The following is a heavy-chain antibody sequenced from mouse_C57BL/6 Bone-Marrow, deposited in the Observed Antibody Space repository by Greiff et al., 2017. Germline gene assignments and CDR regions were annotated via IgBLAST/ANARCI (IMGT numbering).Heavy chain of an antibody. CDR2: IRNKANNHAT. D-gene: IGHD1-1*01. CDR1: GFTFSDAW. CDR3: TRQAFTTVVARGNWYFDV. Sequence: EVHLVESGGGLVQPGGSMKLSCAASGFTFSDAWMDWVRQSPEKGLEWVAEIRNKANNHATYYAESVKGRFTISRDDSKSSVYLQMNSLRAEDTGIYYCTRQAFTTVVARGNWYFDVWGTGTTVTVSS. V-gene: IGHV6-6*01. J-gene: IGHJ1*03.